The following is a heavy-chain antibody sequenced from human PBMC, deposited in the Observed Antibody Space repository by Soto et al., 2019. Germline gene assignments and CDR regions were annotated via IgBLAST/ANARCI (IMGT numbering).Heavy chain of an antibody. CDR3: ARARDFWSGYYTPYGMDV. J-gene: IGHJ6*02. CDR1: GGTFSSYA. CDR2: IIPIFGTA. D-gene: IGHD3-3*01. V-gene: IGHV1-69*13. Sequence: ASVKVSCKASGGTFSSYAISWVRQAPGQGLEWMGGIIPIFGTANYGQKFQGRVTITADESTSTAYMELSSLRSEDTAAYYCARARDFWSGYYTPYGMDVWGQGTTVTVSS.